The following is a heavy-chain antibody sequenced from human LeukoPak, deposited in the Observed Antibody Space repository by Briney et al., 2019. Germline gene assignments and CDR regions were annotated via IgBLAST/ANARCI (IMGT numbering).Heavy chain of an antibody. CDR3: ARGPVTTFGY. D-gene: IGHD4-17*01. Sequence: PGESLRLSCAASGFTFDDYGMSWVRQAPGKGLEWVSGINWNGGSTGYADSVKGRFTISRDNSKNTLYLQMNSLRAEDTAVYYCARGPVTTFGYWGQGTLVTVSS. CDR1: GFTFDDYG. CDR2: INWNGGST. J-gene: IGHJ4*02. V-gene: IGHV3-20*04.